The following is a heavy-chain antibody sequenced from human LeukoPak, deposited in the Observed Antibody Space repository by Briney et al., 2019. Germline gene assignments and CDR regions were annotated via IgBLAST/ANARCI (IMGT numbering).Heavy chain of an antibody. J-gene: IGHJ4*02. V-gene: IGHV3-64*01. D-gene: IGHD6-13*01. CDR3: AKTGGAADFDY. CDR2: ISSNGGST. CDR1: GFTFSSYA. Sequence: GGSLRLSCAASGFTFSSYAMHWVRQAPGKGLEYVSAISSNGGSTYYANSVKGRFTISRDNSKNTLYLQMGSLRAEDTAVYYCAKTGGAADFDYWGQGTLVTVSS.